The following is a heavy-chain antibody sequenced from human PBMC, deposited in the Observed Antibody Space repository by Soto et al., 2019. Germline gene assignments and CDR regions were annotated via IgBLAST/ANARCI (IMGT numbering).Heavy chain of an antibody. Sequence: GESLKISCKGSGYSFTNYWIGWVRQMPGKGLEWMGIIYPGDSDTRYSPSFQGQVTISADKSISTAYLQWSSLKASDTAMYYCARSVSWQLVLRLGFFDYWGQGTVVTVSS. CDR3: ARSVSWQLVLRLGFFDY. J-gene: IGHJ4*02. CDR1: GYSFTNYW. D-gene: IGHD6-6*01. V-gene: IGHV5-51*01. CDR2: IYPGDSDT.